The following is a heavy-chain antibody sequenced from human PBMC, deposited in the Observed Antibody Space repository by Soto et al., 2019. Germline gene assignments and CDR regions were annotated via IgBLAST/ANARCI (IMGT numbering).Heavy chain of an antibody. J-gene: IGHJ6*02. D-gene: IGHD2-21*02. Sequence: PGGSLRLSCEVSGLTFNTSGMHWVRQAQGKGLEWLAVISYDGATQYYGDTVKGRFTISRDNSKNTLFLHMGRLRAEDTAMYYCATKARVTNYLYYGMDVWGLGTTVTVSS. CDR2: ISYDGATQ. CDR3: ATKARVTNYLYYGMDV. CDR1: GLTFNTSG. V-gene: IGHV3-30*03.